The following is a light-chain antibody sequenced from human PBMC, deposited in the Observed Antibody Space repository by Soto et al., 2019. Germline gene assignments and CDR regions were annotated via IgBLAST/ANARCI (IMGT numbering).Light chain of an antibody. Sequence: EIVLTQSPDTLSLSPGERATLSCRASQSVRSERLAWYQQKRGQAPTLLIFDASSRASGTPERFSGSGSGTDFSLTISSLEPEDFAVYYCQEYDGAPPFTFGLGTRVEIK. CDR1: QSVRSER. V-gene: IGKV3-20*01. CDR3: QEYDGAPPFT. CDR2: DAS. J-gene: IGKJ5*01.